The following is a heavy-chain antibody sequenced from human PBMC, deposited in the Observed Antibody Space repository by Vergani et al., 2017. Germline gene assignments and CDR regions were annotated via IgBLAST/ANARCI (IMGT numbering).Heavy chain of an antibody. Sequence: QVQLVQSGAEVKKPGASVKVSCKASGYTFTSYGIRWVRQAPGQGLEWMGWISAYNGNTNYAQKLQGRVTMTTDTSTRTAYMELRSLRSDDTAVYYCARDVEQGYSYGYHWYYYVMDVWGQGTTVTVSS. CDR1: GYTFTSYG. D-gene: IGHD5-18*01. CDR2: ISAYNGNT. V-gene: IGHV1-18*01. J-gene: IGHJ6*02. CDR3: ARDVEQGYSYGYHWYYYVMDV.